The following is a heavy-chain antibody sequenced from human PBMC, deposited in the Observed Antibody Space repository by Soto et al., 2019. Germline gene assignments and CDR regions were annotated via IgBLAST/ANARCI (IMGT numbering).Heavy chain of an antibody. Sequence: LRXSCAASGFTFRNSCISWVRQTPGKGLECVGRIKSKTDGGTTDYTAPVKGRFTISRDDSKNTLYLYMSSLKTEDTAVYYCTTDPFSSSWYYDAFDIWGKGTTVTVSS. D-gene: IGHD6-13*01. J-gene: IGHJ3*02. CDR3: TTDPFSSSWYYDAFDI. CDR2: IKSKTDGGTT. CDR1: GFTFRNSC. V-gene: IGHV3-15*01.